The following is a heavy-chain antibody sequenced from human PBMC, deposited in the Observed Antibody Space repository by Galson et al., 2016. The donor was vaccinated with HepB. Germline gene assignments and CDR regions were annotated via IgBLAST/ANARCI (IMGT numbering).Heavy chain of an antibody. CDR1: GFTFSSYG. V-gene: IGHV3-33*01. J-gene: IGHJ4*02. CDR2: IWYDGSNK. Sequence: SLRLSCAASGFTFSSYGMHWVRQAPGKGLEWVAVIWYDGSNKYYADSVKGRFTISRDNSKNALYLQMNSLRAEDTAVYYCAVSSGWRPEIDYWGQGTLVTVSS. CDR3: AVSSGWRPEIDY. D-gene: IGHD6-19*01.